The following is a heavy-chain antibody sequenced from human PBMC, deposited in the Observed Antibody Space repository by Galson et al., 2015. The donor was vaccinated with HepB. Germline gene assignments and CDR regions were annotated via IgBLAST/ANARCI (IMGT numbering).Heavy chain of an antibody. D-gene: IGHD5-18*01. Sequence: SVKVSCKASGYTFTSYDINWVRQATGQGLEWMGWMNPNSGDTGYAQKFQGRVTMTRNTSISTAYMELSSLRSEDTAVYYCARGRGYSYGTTYYYYYGMDVWGQGTTVTVSS. CDR1: GYTFTSYD. V-gene: IGHV1-8*01. CDR2: MNPNSGDT. J-gene: IGHJ6*02. CDR3: ARGRGYSYGTTYYYYYGMDV.